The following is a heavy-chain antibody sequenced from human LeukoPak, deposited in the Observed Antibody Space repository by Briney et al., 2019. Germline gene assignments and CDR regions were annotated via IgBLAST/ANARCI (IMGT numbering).Heavy chain of an antibody. CDR2: IIPIFGTA. Sequence: ASVKVSCKASGGTFSSYAISWVRQAPGQGLEWMGGIIPIFGTANYAQKFQGRVTITTDESTSTAYMGLSSLRSEDTAVYYCARSWQQLVHDRNYYYYMDVWGKGTTVTVSS. D-gene: IGHD6-13*01. V-gene: IGHV1-69*05. CDR3: ARSWQQLVHDRNYYYYMDV. CDR1: GGTFSSYA. J-gene: IGHJ6*03.